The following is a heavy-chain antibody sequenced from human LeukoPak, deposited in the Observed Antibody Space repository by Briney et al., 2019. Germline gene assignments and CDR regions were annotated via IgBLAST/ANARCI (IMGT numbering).Heavy chain of an antibody. CDR1: GFTFSSYG. D-gene: IGHD6-13*01. V-gene: IGHV3-21*01. Sequence: GGSLRLSCAASGFTFSSYGMHWVRQAPGKGLEWVSSISSSSSYIYYADSVKGRFTISRDNSKNTLYLQMNSLRAEDTAVYYCARVRIAAAGTGFDYWGQGTLVTVSS. CDR2: ISSSSSYI. CDR3: ARVRIAAAGTGFDY. J-gene: IGHJ4*02.